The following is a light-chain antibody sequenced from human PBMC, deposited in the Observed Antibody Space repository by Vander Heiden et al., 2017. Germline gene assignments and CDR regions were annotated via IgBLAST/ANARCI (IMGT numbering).Light chain of an antibody. CDR2: LGS. CDR1: QSLLHSNGYNY. V-gene: IGKV2-28*01. CDR3: MQALQTPRLT. J-gene: IGKJ4*01. Sequence: DIVMTQSPLPLPVTPGEPASISCRPSQSLLHSNGYNYLDWYLQKPGQSPQLLIYLGSNRASGVPDRFSGSGSGTDFTLKISRVEAEDVGVYYCMQALQTPRLTFGGGTKVEIK.